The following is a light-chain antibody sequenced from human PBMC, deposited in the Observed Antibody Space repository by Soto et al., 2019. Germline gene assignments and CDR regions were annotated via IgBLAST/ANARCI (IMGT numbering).Light chain of an antibody. CDR1: QSVLSTSDNKNY. CDR2: SAS. CDR3: QHYYSSPLT. J-gene: IGKJ4*01. V-gene: IGKV4-1*01. Sequence: DIVMTQSPDSLTVSLGERATINCKSSQSVLSTSDNKNYLAWFQQRPGQPPKLLIYSASTRESGGPDRFSGSGSGTEFTLPISSLQAEDVAVYYCQHYYSSPLTFGGGTKVEIK.